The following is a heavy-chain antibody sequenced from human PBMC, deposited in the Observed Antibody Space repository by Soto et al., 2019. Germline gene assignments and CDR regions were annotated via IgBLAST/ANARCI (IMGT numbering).Heavy chain of an antibody. D-gene: IGHD5-18*01. J-gene: IGHJ4*02. CDR2: ISGSGGST. CDR1: EFTFSNYA. Sequence: EVQLLESGGGLIQPGGSPRLSCAASEFTFSNYAMSWVRQAAGKGLEWVSGISGSGGSTYYADSVKGRFTISRDNSKNTLYLQMNSLRAEDTAVYYCARNRRGYSYGYIDYWGQGTLVTVSS. CDR3: ARNRRGYSYGYIDY. V-gene: IGHV3-23*01.